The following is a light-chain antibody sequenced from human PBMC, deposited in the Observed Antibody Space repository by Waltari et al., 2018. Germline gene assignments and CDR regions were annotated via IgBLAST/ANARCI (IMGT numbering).Light chain of an antibody. J-gene: IGLJ2*01. CDR1: SSNIGANFY. CDR3: QSYDSSLSLVV. V-gene: IGLV1-40*01. Sequence: SVLTQPPSVSGAPGQRVTISCTGSSSNIGANFYVTWYQHLPGTAPRLLIYGNFNRPSGVPDRFSGSKSGTSASLAITGLQAEDEANYYCQSYDSSLSLVVFGGGTRLTVL. CDR2: GNF.